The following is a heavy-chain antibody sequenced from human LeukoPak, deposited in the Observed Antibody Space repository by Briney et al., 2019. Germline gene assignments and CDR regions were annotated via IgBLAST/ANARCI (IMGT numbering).Heavy chain of an antibody. CDR1: GDSISNHIYY. J-gene: IGHJ3*02. V-gene: IGHV4-39*02. D-gene: IGHD5/OR15-5a*01. CDR3: ARLRALSGHRGAFDI. Sequence: PSETLSLTCAVSGDSISNHIYYWDWIRQTPGKVLEWIGAVYYTGNAYYNPSLKSRVTISVDTSDNRFSLHLSSVNAADTAIYYCARLRALSGHRGAFDIWGQGTLVTVSS. CDR2: VYYTGNA.